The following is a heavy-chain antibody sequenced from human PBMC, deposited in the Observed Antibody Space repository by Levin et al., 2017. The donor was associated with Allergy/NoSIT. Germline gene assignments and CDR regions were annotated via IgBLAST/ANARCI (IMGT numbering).Heavy chain of an antibody. CDR1: GYSFSDYY. CDR3: ARDKSYRDTGGSYDS. CDR2: INPNSGGT. J-gene: IGHJ5*01. Sequence: GESLKISCKASGYSFSDYYIHWVRQAPGQGLEWMGRINPNSGGTNYAQTFQGRVTMTRDTCTCSASMELSRLPSYDTALYYCARDKSYRDTGGSYDSWGQGTLVTVSS. V-gene: IGHV1-2*02. D-gene: IGHD2-8*02.